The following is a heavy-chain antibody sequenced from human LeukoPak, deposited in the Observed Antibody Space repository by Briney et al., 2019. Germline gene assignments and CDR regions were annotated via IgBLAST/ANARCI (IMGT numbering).Heavy chain of an antibody. CDR1: GFTFSSYS. J-gene: IGHJ4*02. D-gene: IGHD4-17*01. Sequence: GGSLRLSCAASGFTFSSYSMNWVRKPPGKGLEGVGRIKSKTDGGTTDYAAPVKGRFTISRDDSKNTLYLQMNSLRTEDTAVYYCTTDLGYGDYSLDYWGQGTLVTVSS. V-gene: IGHV3-15*01. CDR3: TTDLGYGDYSLDY. CDR2: IKSKTDGGTT.